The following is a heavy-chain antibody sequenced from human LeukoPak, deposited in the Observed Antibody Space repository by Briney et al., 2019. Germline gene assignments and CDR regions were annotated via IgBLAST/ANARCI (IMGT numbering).Heavy chain of an antibody. CDR1: GGSISSGSYY. V-gene: IGHV4-61*02. J-gene: IGHJ6*03. CDR2: IYTSGST. D-gene: IGHD2-15*01. Sequence: SETLSLTCTVSGGSISSGSYYWSWIRQPAWKGPEWIGLIYTSGSTNYNPSLKSRVTISVDTSKNQFSLKLSSVTAADTAVYYCARGGWSYYYMDVWGKGTTVTVSS. CDR3: ARGGWSYYYMDV.